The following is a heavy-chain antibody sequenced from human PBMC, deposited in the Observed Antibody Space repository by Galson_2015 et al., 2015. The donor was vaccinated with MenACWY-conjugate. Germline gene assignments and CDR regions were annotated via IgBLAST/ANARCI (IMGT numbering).Heavy chain of an antibody. D-gene: IGHD5-24*01. Sequence: QSGAEVKKPGESLKISCKGSGYSFTSYWVGWVRQMPGKGLEWMGIIYPGDSDTRYSPSFQGQVTISADKSISTAYLQWSSLKASDTAMYYCARGPNGWLQFHTEDAFDIWGQGTMVTVSS. V-gene: IGHV5-51*01. J-gene: IGHJ3*02. CDR1: GYSFTSYW. CDR3: ARGPNGWLQFHTEDAFDI. CDR2: IYPGDSDT.